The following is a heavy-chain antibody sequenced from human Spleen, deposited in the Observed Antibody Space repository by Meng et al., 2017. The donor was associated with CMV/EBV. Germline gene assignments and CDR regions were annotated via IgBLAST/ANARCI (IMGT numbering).Heavy chain of an antibody. Sequence: QITLKESGPTLVKPTQTLTLTCTCSGFSLTTSRVGVGWIRQSPGKALEWLALIYWDDDKRYSPSLNSRLTITKDTSKNQVVLTMINMDPVDTATYYCVHRIRDDSVGYWYFDLWGRGTLVTVSS. V-gene: IGHV2-5*02. J-gene: IGHJ2*01. CDR3: VHRIRDDSVGYWYFDL. CDR2: IYWDDDK. D-gene: IGHD5/OR15-5a*01. CDR1: GFSLTTSRVG.